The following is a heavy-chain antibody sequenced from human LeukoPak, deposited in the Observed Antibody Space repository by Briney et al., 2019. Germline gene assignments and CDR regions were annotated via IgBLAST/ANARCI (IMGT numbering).Heavy chain of an antibody. V-gene: IGHV4-31*03. CDR1: GGSVSSADSH. CDR3: VRAVTGTSLSDY. Sequence: SETLSLTCTVSGGSVSSADSHWGWIRQYPGKGLEWIGYISHTGSTSYNPSLKSRVMISRDSSKNQFSLMLTSVTAADTAVYYCVRAVTGTSLSDYWGQGTLVTVSS. CDR2: ISHTGST. D-gene: IGHD1-7*01. J-gene: IGHJ4*02.